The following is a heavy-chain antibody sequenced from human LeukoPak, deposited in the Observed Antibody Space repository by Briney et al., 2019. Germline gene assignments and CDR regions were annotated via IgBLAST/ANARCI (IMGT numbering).Heavy chain of an antibody. CDR3: ARDETDLRVGY. V-gene: IGHV7-4-1*02. CDR2: INTNTGNP. Sequence: ASVKVSCKASGYTFTTYTMNWVRQAPGQGLEWMGWINTNTGNPTYAQGFTGRFVFSLDTSVSTAYLQVSSLKAEDTAVYYCARDETDLRVGYWGQGTLVTVSS. CDR1: GYTFTTYT. D-gene: IGHD3-3*01. J-gene: IGHJ4*02.